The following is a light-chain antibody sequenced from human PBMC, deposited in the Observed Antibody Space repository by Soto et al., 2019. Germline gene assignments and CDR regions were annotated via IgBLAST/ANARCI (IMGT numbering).Light chain of an antibody. V-gene: IGKV3-11*01. CDR3: QRRRNWPPEIT. CDR1: QSVSSY. CDR2: DAS. J-gene: IGKJ3*01. Sequence: EIVLTQSPATLSLSPGERATLSCRASQSVSSYLAWYQQKPGQAPRLLIYDASNRATGIPARFSGSGSGTNFTLTISSLEPEDFAVYSCQRRRNWPPEITFGPGTKVDIK.